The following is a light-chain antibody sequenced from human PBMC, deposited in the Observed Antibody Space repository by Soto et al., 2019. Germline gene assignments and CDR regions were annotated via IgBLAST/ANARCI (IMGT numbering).Light chain of an antibody. CDR1: SGHSSYI. Sequence: QSVLTQPPSVSASLGSSVKLTCTLSSGHSSYIIAWHQQQPGKAPRYLMNLEGSGSYNKGSGTPARFSCSSSGADRYLTIYNVQSDDEADYYCETWDSDTQVFGTGTKLTVL. CDR3: ETWDSDTQV. V-gene: IGLV4-60*03. CDR2: LEGSGSY. J-gene: IGLJ1*01.